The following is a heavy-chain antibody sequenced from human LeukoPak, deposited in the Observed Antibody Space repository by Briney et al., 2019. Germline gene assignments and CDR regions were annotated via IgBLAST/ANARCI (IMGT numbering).Heavy chain of an antibody. CDR3: VKDFGRNIGGPGY. J-gene: IGHJ4*02. CDR1: GFIFSTYT. Sequence: GGSLRLPCAASGFIFSTYTMAWVRQAPGGGLEWVSGISGDGGSTYYADSVGGRFAISRDNSKSTMYLQMNSLRAEDTAVYYCVKDFGRNIGGPGYWGRGTLVTVSS. D-gene: IGHD2/OR15-2a*01. CDR2: ISGDGGST. V-gene: IGHV3-23*01.